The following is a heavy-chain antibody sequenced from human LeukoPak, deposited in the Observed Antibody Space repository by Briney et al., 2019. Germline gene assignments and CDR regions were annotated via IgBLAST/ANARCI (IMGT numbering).Heavy chain of an antibody. J-gene: IGHJ4*02. CDR2: TYYRSKWYN. V-gene: IGHV6-1*01. D-gene: IGHD3-10*01. CDR3: ARVRLLWFGELSPRYFDY. CDR1: GDSVSSNSAA. Sequence: SQTLSLTCAISGDSVSSNSAAWNWIRQSPSRGLEWLGRTYYRSKWYNDYAVPVKSRITINPDTSKNQFSLQLNSVTPEDTAVYYCARVRLLWFGELSPRYFDYWGQGTLVTVSS.